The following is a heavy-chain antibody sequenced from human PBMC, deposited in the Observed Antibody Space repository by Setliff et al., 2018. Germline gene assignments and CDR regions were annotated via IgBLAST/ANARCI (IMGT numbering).Heavy chain of an antibody. J-gene: IGHJ3*02. D-gene: IGHD2-15*01. CDR3: ARDQVVARVHGFDI. CDR2: MKQDGSEI. Sequence: LRLSCAASGFTFSGSAMHWVRQAPGKGLEWVANMKQDGSEIYYVDSVKGRFTISRDNGKSTLYLQMNSLRADDTAVYYCARDQVVARVHGFDIWGRGTKVTVSS. V-gene: IGHV3-7*03. CDR1: GFTFSGSA.